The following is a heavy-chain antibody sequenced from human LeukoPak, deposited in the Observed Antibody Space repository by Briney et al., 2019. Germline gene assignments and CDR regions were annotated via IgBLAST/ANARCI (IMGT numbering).Heavy chain of an antibody. CDR3: ASSLYGSGDFDY. J-gene: IGHJ4*02. Sequence: ASVKVSCKASGYTFTGYYMHWVRQAPGQGLEWMGWINPNSGGTNYAQKFQGRVTMTRDTSISTAYVELSSLRSEDTAVYYCASSLYGSGDFDYWGQGTLVTVSS. CDR2: INPNSGGT. D-gene: IGHD3-10*01. V-gene: IGHV1-2*02. CDR1: GYTFTGYY.